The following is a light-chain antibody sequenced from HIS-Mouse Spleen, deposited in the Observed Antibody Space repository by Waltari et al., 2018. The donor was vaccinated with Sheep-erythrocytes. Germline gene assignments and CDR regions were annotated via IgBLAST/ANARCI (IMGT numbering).Light chain of an antibody. V-gene: IGKV4-1*01. CDR3: QQYYSTLLT. J-gene: IGKJ4*01. Sequence: DIVMTQSPDSLAVSLGERATINCKSSQSVLYSHNNKNYLAWYQQKPGQPPKLLIYWAYTRESGVPDRFRGSGSGTDFTLTISSLQAEDVAVYYCQQYYSTLLTFGGGTKVEIK. CDR1: QSVLYSHNNKNY. CDR2: WAY.